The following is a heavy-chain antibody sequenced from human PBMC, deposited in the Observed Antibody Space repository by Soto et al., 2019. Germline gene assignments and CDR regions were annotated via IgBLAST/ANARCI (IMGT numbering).Heavy chain of an antibody. J-gene: IGHJ6*03. V-gene: IGHV1-3*01. CDR3: ARGLMTYYYYYMDV. D-gene: IGHD2-21*02. CDR2: INAGNGHT. CDR1: GYTFNGYA. Sequence: ASVKVSCKASGYTFNGYAMHWVRQAPGQRLEWMGWINAGNGHTKYSQKFQGRVTITRDASASTSYMELSSLRSEDTAVYYCARGLMTYYYYYMDVWGKGTTVTVSS.